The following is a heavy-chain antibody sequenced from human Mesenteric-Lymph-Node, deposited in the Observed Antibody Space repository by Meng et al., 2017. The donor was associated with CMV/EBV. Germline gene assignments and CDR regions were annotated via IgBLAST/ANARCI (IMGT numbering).Heavy chain of an antibody. Sequence: TFTSNAVQWVPQAPGQRREWMRWFNAGTGYTEDSEKFQVRITITRDASATTTYMELRRLASEDAGVYYRARRIWVATFRGYYFDCWGQGTLVTVSS. J-gene: IGHJ4*02. V-gene: IGHV1-3*01. CDR2: FNAGTGYT. CDR1: TFTSNA. D-gene: IGHD5-12*01. CDR3: ARRIWVATFRGYYFDC.